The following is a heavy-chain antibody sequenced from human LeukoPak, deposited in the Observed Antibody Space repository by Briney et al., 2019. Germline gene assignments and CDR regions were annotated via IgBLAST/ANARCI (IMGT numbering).Heavy chain of an antibody. D-gene: IGHD2-2*01. Sequence: GASVKVSCKASGGTFSSYAISWVRQAPGQGLEWMGGIIPIFGTANYAQKFQGRVTITADESTSTAYMELSSLRSEDTAVYYCARGGFNYCSSTSCYYFDYWGQGTLVTVSS. V-gene: IGHV1-69*13. CDR1: GGTFSSYA. CDR2: IIPIFGTA. J-gene: IGHJ4*02. CDR3: ARGGFNYCSSTSCYYFDY.